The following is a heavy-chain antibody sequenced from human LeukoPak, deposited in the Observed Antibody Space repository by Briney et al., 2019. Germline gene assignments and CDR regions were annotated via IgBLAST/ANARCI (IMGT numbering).Heavy chain of an antibody. CDR3: ARGGARSSSYYYYGMDV. Sequence: SGGSLRLSCAASGFTFSTYSMNWVRQAPGKGLEWISFIRHDSSDIYYADSVKGRFTISRDNAKNSLYLQMNSLRVEDTAVYYCARGGARSSSYYYYGMDVWGLGTTVTVSS. V-gene: IGHV3-48*01. CDR2: IRHDSSDI. J-gene: IGHJ6*02. CDR1: GFTFSTYS. D-gene: IGHD6-13*01.